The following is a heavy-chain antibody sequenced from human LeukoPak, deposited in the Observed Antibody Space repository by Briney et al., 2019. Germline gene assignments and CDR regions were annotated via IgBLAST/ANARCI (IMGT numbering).Heavy chain of an antibody. V-gene: IGHV1-2*02. CDR1: GSRFTGYN. CDR2: ISPNSGDT. D-gene: IGHD6-19*01. J-gene: IGHJ4*02. CDR3: SREGVIAVAEADFN. Sequence: GASVKVTCKASGSRFTGYNMHWERQAPGQGLEWMGWISPNSGDTNYAQKFQGRVTMTRDTSSSTAYMELSRLRSDDPAVYFCSREGVIAVAEADFNWGQGTLVTVSS.